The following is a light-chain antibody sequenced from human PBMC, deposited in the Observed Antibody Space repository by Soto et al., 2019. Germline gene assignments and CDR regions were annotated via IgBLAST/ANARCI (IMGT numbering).Light chain of an antibody. J-gene: IGLJ1*01. V-gene: IGLV2-14*01. CDR3: CSYTIRSTLYV. Sequence: QSALTQPASVSGSPGQSITISCTGTSSDVGDNNYVSWYQQHPGKAPKLIIYDVTHRPSGISNRFSGSKSGNTASLTISGLQAEDEADYYCCSYTIRSTLYVVGPGTKLTVL. CDR1: SSDVGDNNY. CDR2: DVT.